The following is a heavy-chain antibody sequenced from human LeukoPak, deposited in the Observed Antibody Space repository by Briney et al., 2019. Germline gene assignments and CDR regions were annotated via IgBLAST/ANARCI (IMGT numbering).Heavy chain of an antibody. J-gene: IGHJ3*02. CDR1: GFTFDDYA. CDR2: ISWNSGSI. V-gene: IGHV3-9*01. D-gene: IGHD6-13*01. Sequence: PGGSLRLSCAASGFTFDDYAMHWVRQAPGKGLEWVSGISWNSGSIGYADSVKGRFTISRDNAKNSLYLQMNSLTAEDTALYYCAKDLPGYPYAFDIWGQGTMVTVSS. CDR3: AKDLPGYPYAFDI.